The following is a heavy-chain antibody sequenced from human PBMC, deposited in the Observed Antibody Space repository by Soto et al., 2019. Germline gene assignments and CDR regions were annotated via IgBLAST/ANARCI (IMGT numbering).Heavy chain of an antibody. D-gene: IGHD6-13*01. J-gene: IGHJ5*02. Sequence: SETLSLTCTVSGGSISSGGYYWSWIRQHPGKGLEWIGDIYYSGSTYYNPSLKSRVTTSVDTSKNQFSLKLSSVTAADTAVYYCAKSWYGNWFDPWGQGTLVTVSS. CDR3: AKSWYGNWFDP. V-gene: IGHV4-31*03. CDR2: IYYSGST. CDR1: GGSISSGGYY.